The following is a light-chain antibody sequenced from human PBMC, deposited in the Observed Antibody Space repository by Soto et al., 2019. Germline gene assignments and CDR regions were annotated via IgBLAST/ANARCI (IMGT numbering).Light chain of an antibody. J-gene: IGKJ2*01. Sequence: DIQMTQSPSSLSASVGDRVTITCRASQSIASSMNWYQQKPGKAPKLLISAASRLQSGVPSRFIGSGSGTDFTLTISSLQPEDFASYYCQQGYSTPADTFVQGTKLEIK. V-gene: IGKV1-39*01. CDR3: QQGYSTPADT. CDR1: QSIASS. CDR2: AAS.